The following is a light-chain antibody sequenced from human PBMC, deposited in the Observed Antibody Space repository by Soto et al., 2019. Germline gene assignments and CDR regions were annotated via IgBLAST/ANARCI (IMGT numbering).Light chain of an antibody. V-gene: IGKV1-5*01. CDR2: DAS. CDR1: QSLSRW. CDR3: QEYDGYLWT. J-gene: IGKJ1*01. Sequence: DIQMTQSPSTLSASVGDRVTITCRASQSLSRWLAWYQQKPGTAPKLLIYDASILQSEVPSRFSGSGSGTEFTLTISRLQPDDFATYYCQEYDGYLWTFGQGTKVEIK.